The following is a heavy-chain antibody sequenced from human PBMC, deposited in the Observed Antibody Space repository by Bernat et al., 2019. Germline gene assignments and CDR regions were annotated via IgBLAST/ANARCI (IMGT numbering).Heavy chain of an antibody. CDR2: IYSGGDT. D-gene: IGHD7-27*01. J-gene: IGHJ4*02. V-gene: IGHV3-53*01. CDR3: ATKANWGASDH. CDR1: GFTVSSNY. Sequence: EVQLVESGGGLIQPGGSLRLSCAASGFTVSSNYMSWVRQAPGKGLEWVSLIYSGGDTYYAESAKGRFTISRHNSKNMLYLRMNSLEADDTAVYYWATKANWGASDHWGQGTLVTVSS.